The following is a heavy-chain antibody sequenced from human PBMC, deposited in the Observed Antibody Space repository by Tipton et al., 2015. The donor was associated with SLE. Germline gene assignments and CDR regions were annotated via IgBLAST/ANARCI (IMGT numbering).Heavy chain of an antibody. J-gene: IGHJ4*02. CDR1: GFVFSTSG. D-gene: IGHD6-13*01. V-gene: IGHV3-30*02. Sequence: SLRLSCAASGFVFSTSGMHWVRQAPGKGLGWVAFLRSDGNFNYYADSVKGRFTISRDNSKNTLYLQMNSLRADDTAVYYCAKAGQQLVPGYFDYWGQGALVTVSS. CDR3: AKAGQQLVPGYFDY. CDR2: LRSDGNFN.